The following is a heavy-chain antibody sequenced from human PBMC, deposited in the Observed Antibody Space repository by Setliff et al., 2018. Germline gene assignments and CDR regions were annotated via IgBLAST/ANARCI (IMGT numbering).Heavy chain of an antibody. J-gene: IGHJ3*02. CDR3: TFARDGYDVFDI. CDR2: IRGRTDNYAT. V-gene: IGHV3-73*01. CDR1: GFSFSGSA. Sequence: GVLRLSCAASGFSFSGSAVYWVRQASVKGLEWIGRIRGRTDNYATAYAASVRGRFTISRDDSKNTAYLQMNSLKTEDTAVYYCTFARDGYDVFDIWGQGTMVTV. D-gene: IGHD5-18*01.